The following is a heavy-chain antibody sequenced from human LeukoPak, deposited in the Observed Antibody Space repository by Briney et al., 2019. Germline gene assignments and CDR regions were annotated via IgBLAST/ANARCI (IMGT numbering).Heavy chain of an antibody. D-gene: IGHD3-10*01. CDR2: ISRSATTI. Sequence: PGGSLRLSCAASGFTFSSYEMNWVRQAPGKGLEWVSSISRSATTIYYADSVKGRFTISRDNAKNSLYLQMNSLRAEDTAVYYCARDGGLGLWFGESHFDYWGQGTLVTVSS. CDR1: GFTFSSYE. CDR3: ARDGGLGLWFGESHFDY. V-gene: IGHV3-48*03. J-gene: IGHJ4*02.